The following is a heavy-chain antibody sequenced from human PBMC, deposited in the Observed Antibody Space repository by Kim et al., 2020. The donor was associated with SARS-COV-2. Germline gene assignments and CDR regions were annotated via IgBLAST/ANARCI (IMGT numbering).Heavy chain of an antibody. D-gene: IGHD3-10*01. V-gene: IGHV3-23*01. J-gene: IGHJ6*02. Sequence: GRFTISRDNSKNTLYLQMNSLRAEDTAVYYCAKDDVLLWFGESWYYGMDVWGQGTTVTVSS. CDR3: AKDDVLLWFGESWYYGMDV.